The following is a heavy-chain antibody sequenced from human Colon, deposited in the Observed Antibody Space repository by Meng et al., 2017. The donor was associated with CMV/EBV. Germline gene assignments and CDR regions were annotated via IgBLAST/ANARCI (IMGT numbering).Heavy chain of an antibody. CDR3: ARDTGLWSEGIDI. CDR1: GLIVNKYH. CDR2: IYSDDMT. J-gene: IGHJ6*02. V-gene: IGHV3-66*02. D-gene: IGHD3-10*01. Sequence: GESLKISCAASGLIVNKYHMSWVRQAPGKGLEWVSIIYSDDMTFYTDSVRGRFTISRDNAKNTPYLQMNSLRAEDTAVYYCARDTGLWSEGIDIWGQGTTVTVSS.